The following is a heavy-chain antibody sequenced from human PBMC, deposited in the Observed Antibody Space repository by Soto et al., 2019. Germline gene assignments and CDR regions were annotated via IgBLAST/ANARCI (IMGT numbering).Heavy chain of an antibody. Sequence: SVKVSCKASGGTFSSYAISWVRQAPGQGLEWMGGIIPIFGTANYAQKFQGRVTITADESTSTAYMELSSLRSEDTAVYYCAGRIAVAGYYYFDYWGQGTLVTVSS. CDR1: GGTFSSYA. J-gene: IGHJ4*02. D-gene: IGHD6-19*01. V-gene: IGHV1-69*13. CDR2: IIPIFGTA. CDR3: AGRIAVAGYYYFDY.